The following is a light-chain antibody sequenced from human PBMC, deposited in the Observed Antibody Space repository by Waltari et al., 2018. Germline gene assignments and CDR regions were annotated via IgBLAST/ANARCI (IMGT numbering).Light chain of an antibody. CDR1: ESVSSN. V-gene: IGKV3-15*01. J-gene: IGKJ2*01. Sequence: EIVMTQSPATLSASPGVRATLSCRASESVSSNLAWYQQKPGQAPTLLIFGASTRATGIPARFSGSGSGTDFTLSISSLRSEDFAVYYCQQYNNWPPYTFGQGTRLEIK. CDR2: GAS. CDR3: QQYNNWPPYT.